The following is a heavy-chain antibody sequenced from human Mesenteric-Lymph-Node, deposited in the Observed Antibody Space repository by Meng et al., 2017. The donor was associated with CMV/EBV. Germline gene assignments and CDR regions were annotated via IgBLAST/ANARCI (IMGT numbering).Heavy chain of an antibody. Sequence: GGSLRLSCAASGFTFSGYSMNWVRQAPGKGLEWVSSISSSSSYIYYADSVKGRFTISRDNAKNSLYLQMNSLRAEDTAVYYCPLVPAAILGSWGQGTLVTVSS. V-gene: IGHV3-21*01. CDR3: PLVPAAILGS. J-gene: IGHJ4*02. D-gene: IGHD2-2*02. CDR1: GFTFSGYS. CDR2: ISSSSSYI.